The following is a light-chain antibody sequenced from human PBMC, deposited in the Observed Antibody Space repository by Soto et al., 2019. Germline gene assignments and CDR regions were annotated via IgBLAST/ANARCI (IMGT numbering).Light chain of an antibody. V-gene: IGKV1-33*01. CDR1: QDIGNY. Sequence: DIQMTQSPSSLSASVGDRVTIACQANQDIGNYLNWYQQKPGKAPRLLSYDASNLEIGVPSRFSGSGSGTDVTFTISNLQPEDIATYYCQQYDTLPPYTFGQGTKVELQ. J-gene: IGKJ2*01. CDR3: QQYDTLPPYT. CDR2: DAS.